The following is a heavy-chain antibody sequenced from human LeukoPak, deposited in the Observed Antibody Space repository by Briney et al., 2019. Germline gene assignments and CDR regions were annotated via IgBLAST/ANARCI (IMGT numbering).Heavy chain of an antibody. CDR1: GDSISSSY. D-gene: IGHD2-2*01. CDR3: ARGRVVVPAAIDY. V-gene: IGHV4-59*01. CDR2: IFYTGST. J-gene: IGHJ4*02. Sequence: PSETLSLTCTVSGDSISSSYWSWIRQPPGQGLEWIGYIFYTGSTNYNPSLKSRVTFSVDTSKNQFSLKLSSVTAADTAVYYCARGRVVVPAAIDYWGQGTLVTVSS.